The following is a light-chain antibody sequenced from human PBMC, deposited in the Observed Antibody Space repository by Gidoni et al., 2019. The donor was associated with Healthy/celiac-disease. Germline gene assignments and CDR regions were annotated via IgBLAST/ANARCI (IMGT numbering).Light chain of an antibody. V-gene: IGKV1-8*01. Sequence: AIRITQSPSSLSASTGDRVTITCRASQGISSYCAWYQQKPGKAPKLLIYAASTLQRGVPSRFSGSGSGTAFTLTISCLQSEDFATYYCQQYYSYPPITFGPGTKVEIK. CDR3: QQYYSYPPIT. CDR1: QGISSY. J-gene: IGKJ3*01. CDR2: AAS.